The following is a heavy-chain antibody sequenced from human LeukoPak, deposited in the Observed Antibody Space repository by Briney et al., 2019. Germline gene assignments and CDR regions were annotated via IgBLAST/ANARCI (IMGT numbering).Heavy chain of an antibody. CDR3: ASKTWDRGTDV. Sequence: PGGSLRLSCAASGFTFSTYNMNWVRQAPGKGLEWVSSISSSSTYIYYADSVKGRFTISRDNAKNSLYLQMNSLGVEDTAVYYCASKTWDRGTDVWGQGTTVTVSS. D-gene: IGHD1-26*01. J-gene: IGHJ6*02. V-gene: IGHV3-21*01. CDR1: GFTFSTYN. CDR2: ISSSSTYI.